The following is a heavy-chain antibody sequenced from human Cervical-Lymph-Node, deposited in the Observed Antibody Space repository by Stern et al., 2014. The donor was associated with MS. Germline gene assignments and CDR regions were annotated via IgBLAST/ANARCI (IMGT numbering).Heavy chain of an antibody. CDR1: GFTFDDCA. D-gene: IGHD3-16*02. CDR3: AKDISERHYYFDS. CDR2: IICNSNNI. V-gene: IGHV3-9*01. Sequence: EVQLVQSGGGSVQPGRSLRLSCAASGFTFDDCAMHWVRQAPGKGLEWVSGIICNSNNIGYADSVRGRFTISRDNAKNSLYLQMNGLRPEDTALYYCAKDISERHYYFDSWGEGTLVTVSS. J-gene: IGHJ4*02.